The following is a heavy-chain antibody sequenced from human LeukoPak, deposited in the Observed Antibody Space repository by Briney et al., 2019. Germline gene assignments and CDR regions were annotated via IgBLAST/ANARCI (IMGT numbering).Heavy chain of an antibody. D-gene: IGHD6-19*01. CDR1: GYSISSSDW. J-gene: IGHJ3*02. V-gene: IGHV4-28*01. CDR3: ARTTRDSSGWPDAFDI. Sequence: SETLSLTCAVSGYSISSSDWWGWIRQPPGKGLEWIGYIYYSGSTYYNPSLKSRVTMSVDTSKNQFSLKLSSVTAGDTAVYYCARTTRDSSGWPDAFDIWGQGTMVTVSS. CDR2: IYYSGST.